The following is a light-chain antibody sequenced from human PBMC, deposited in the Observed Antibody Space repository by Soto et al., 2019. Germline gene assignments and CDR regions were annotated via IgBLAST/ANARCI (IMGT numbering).Light chain of an antibody. CDR2: EVS. CDR3: SSYAGGNNLV. V-gene: IGLV2-8*01. Sequence: QSVLTQPPSASGSPGQSVTISCTGTSSDVGGYNFVSWYQQHPGKAPKLMIYEVSKRPSGVPDRFSGSKSGNTASLTVSGLQAEDEADYYCSSYAGGNNLVFGGGTKRTVL. J-gene: IGLJ2*01. CDR1: SSDVGGYNF.